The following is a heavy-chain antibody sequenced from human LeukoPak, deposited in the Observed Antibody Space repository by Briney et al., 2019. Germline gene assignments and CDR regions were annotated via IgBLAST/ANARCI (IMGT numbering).Heavy chain of an antibody. D-gene: IGHD2-21*01. CDR2: IYYSGST. Sequence: PSETLSLTCTVSGDSISSGDSYWSWIRQPAGKGLEWIGYIYYSGSTNYNPSLKSRVTISVDTSKNQFSLKLSSVTAADTAVYYCARGVGGGDNAFDIWGQGTMVTVSS. V-gene: IGHV4-61*10. CDR3: ARGVGGGDNAFDI. CDR1: GDSISSGDSY. J-gene: IGHJ3*02.